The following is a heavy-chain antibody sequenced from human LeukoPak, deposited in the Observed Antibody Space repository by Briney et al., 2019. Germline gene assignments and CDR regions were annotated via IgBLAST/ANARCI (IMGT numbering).Heavy chain of an antibody. CDR3: ARDLIRWFGEDGGDGMDV. V-gene: IGHV3-7*01. Sequence: PGGSLRLSCAASGFTFSSYAMSWVRQAPGKGLEWVANIKQDGSEKYYVDSVKGRFTISRDNAKNSLYLQMNSLRAEDTAVYYCARDLIRWFGEDGGDGMDVWGQGTTVTVSS. CDR2: IKQDGSEK. D-gene: IGHD3-10*01. CDR1: GFTFSSYA. J-gene: IGHJ6*02.